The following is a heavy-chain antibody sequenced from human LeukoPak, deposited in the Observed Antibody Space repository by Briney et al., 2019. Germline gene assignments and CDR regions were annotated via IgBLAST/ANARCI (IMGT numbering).Heavy chain of an antibody. Sequence: SETLSLTCAVYGGSFSGYYWSWIRQPPGKGLEWIGEINHSGSTNYNPSLKSRVTISVDTSKNQFSLKLTSVTAADTAVYYCVRGPYGSGISNWFDPWGQGTQVFVSS. CDR3: VRGPYGSGISNWFDP. D-gene: IGHD3-10*01. J-gene: IGHJ5*02. V-gene: IGHV4-34*01. CDR2: INHSGST. CDR1: GGSFSGYY.